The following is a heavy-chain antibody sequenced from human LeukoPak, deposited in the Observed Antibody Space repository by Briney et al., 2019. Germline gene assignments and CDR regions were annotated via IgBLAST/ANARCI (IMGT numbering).Heavy chain of an antibody. CDR3: AKWKDYYGSGSSYGMDV. J-gene: IGHJ6*02. Sequence: GGSLRLSCAASGFTFSSYGMHWVRQAPGKGLEWVAVISYDGSNKYYADSVKGRFTISRDNSKNTLYLQMNSLRAEDTAVYYCAKWKDYYGSGSSYGMDVWGQGTTVTVSS. CDR1: GFTFSSYG. D-gene: IGHD3-10*01. CDR2: ISYDGSNK. V-gene: IGHV3-30*18.